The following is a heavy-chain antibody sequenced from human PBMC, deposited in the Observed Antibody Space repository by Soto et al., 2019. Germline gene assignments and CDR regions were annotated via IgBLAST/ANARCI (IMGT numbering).Heavy chain of an antibody. CDR1: GFTFSSYA. Sequence: GGSLRRSCAASGFTFSSYAMSWVRQAPGKGLEWVANIKQDGSEKYYVDSVKGRFTISRDNAKNSLYLQMNSLRAEDTAVYYCARDGRYSSLDYWGQGTLVNVSS. CDR3: ARDGRYSSLDY. CDR2: IKQDGSEK. D-gene: IGHD6-13*01. V-gene: IGHV3-7*03. J-gene: IGHJ4*02.